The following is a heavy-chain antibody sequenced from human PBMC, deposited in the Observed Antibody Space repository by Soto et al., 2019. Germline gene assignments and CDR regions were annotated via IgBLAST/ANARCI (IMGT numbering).Heavy chain of an antibody. D-gene: IGHD1-26*01. CDR2: IYYSGST. CDR1: GGSISSGDYY. CDR3: ARAPSVGATHYYYYYGMDV. Sequence: SETLSLTCTVSGGSISSGDYYWSWIRQPPGKCLEWIGYIYYSGSTYYNPSLKSRVTISVDTSKNQFSLKLSSVTAADTAVYYCARAPSVGATHYYYYYGMDVWGQGTTVTVYS. J-gene: IGHJ6*02. V-gene: IGHV4-30-4*01.